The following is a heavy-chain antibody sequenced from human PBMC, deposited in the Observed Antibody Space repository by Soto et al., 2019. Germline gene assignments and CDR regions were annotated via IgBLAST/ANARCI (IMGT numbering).Heavy chain of an antibody. V-gene: IGHV4-34*01. J-gene: IGHJ4*02. CDR1: GGTIVGYD. CDR2: IYHSGST. D-gene: IGHD3-16*01. Sequence: SEPMCVTCTVYGGTIVGYDCSRIIKTTGKGLEWIGYIYHSGSTNYNPSLKSRVTISVDTSKNQFSLKLSSVTAADTAVYYCARGYYDYVWGSYLFFDYWGQGTLVTVSS. CDR3: ARGYYDYVWGSYLFFDY.